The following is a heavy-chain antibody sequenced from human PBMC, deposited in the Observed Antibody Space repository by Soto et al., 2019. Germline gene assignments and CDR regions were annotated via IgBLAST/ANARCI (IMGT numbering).Heavy chain of an antibody. J-gene: IGHJ4*02. CDR3: AKGVGKITSKYFDY. V-gene: IGHV3-23*01. CDR2: ISGNGGSI. Sequence: PGGSLRLSCAASGFTFDDYAMHWVRQAPGKGLEWVSGISGNGGSIDYADSVKGRFTISRDNSKNTLYLQMNSLRAEDTAVYYCAKGVGKITSKYFDYWGRGTLVTVSS. CDR1: GFTFDDYA. D-gene: IGHD5-12*01.